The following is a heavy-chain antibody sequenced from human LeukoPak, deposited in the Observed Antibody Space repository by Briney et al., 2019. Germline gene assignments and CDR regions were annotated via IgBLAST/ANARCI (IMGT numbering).Heavy chain of an antibody. CDR2: IFYVGDT. D-gene: IGHD6-13*01. J-gene: IGHJ4*02. V-gene: IGHV4-39*01. CDR3: ARTSGSRYAYDDY. Sequence: SETLSLTCTVSGGSISSSSYYCGWVRQPPGKGLEYIGTIFYVGDTYYNPSLESRLTISVDTSKNQFSLKLRSVTAADSAVYYCARTSGSRYAYDDYWGQGTQVTVSS. CDR1: GGSISSSSYY.